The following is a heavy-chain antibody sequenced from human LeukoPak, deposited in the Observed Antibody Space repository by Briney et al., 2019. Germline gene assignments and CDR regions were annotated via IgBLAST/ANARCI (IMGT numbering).Heavy chain of an antibody. CDR2: MLYSGST. V-gene: IGHV4-39*02. CDR3: ARAGRSYYDTSAPHGFDY. J-gene: IGHJ4*02. CDR1: GGSISIISYY. D-gene: IGHD3-22*01. Sequence: PSETLSLTCTVSGGSISIISYYWGWIRQPPGKGLEWVGNMLYSGSTYYNPSLRSRVTISVDTSKNQFSLQLSSVTAADTAVYYCARAGRSYYDTSAPHGFDYWGQGTLVTVSS.